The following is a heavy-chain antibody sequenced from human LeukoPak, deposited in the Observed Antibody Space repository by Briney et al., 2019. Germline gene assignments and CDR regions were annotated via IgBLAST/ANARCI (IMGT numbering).Heavy chain of an antibody. V-gene: IGHV3-30*02. J-gene: IGHJ6*03. CDR2: IRYDGSNK. CDR3: AKDHVVPAASNPVYYYYYMDV. Sequence: GGSLRLSCAASGFTFSSYGMHWVRQAPGKGLEWVAFIRYDGSNKYYADSVKGRFTISRDNSKNTLYLQMNSLRAEDTAVYYCAKDHVVPAASNPVYYYYYMDVWGKGTTVTVSS. CDR1: GFTFSSYG. D-gene: IGHD2-2*01.